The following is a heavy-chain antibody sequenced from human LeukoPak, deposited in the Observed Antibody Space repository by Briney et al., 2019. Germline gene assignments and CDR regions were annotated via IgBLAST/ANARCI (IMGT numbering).Heavy chain of an antibody. Sequence: SETLSLTCAVYGGSFSGYYWSWIRQPPGKGLDLIGEINHSGSTNYNPSLKSRVTISVDTSKSQFSLKLSSVTAADTAVYYCARGTHDPTYYYYYYGMDVWGQGTTVTVSS. D-gene: IGHD3-16*01. CDR1: GGSFSGYY. CDR3: ARGTHDPTYYYYYYGMDV. CDR2: INHSGST. J-gene: IGHJ6*02. V-gene: IGHV4-34*01.